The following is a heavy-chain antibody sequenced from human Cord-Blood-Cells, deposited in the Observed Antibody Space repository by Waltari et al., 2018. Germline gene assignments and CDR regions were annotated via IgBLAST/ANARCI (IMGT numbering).Heavy chain of an antibody. Sequence: QVQLVQSGAEVKKPGSSVKVSCKASGGTFSSYAISWVRQAPGQGLEWMGGIIPMLGIANYAQKFQSRVTIAADKSTSTAYMELSSLRSEDTAVYYCASRPPMVREVDWFDPWGQGTLVTVSS. D-gene: IGHD3-10*01. CDR3: ASRPPMVREVDWFDP. CDR1: GGTFSSYA. V-gene: IGHV1-69*10. CDR2: IIPMLGIA. J-gene: IGHJ5*02.